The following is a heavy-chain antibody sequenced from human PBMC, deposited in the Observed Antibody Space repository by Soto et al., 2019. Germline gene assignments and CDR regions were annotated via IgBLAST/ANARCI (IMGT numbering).Heavy chain of an antibody. CDR1: GGSFSGYY. CDR2: INHSGST. CDR3: ARGVAAAGIAYYYYYYMDV. V-gene: IGHV4-34*01. Sequence: SETLSLTCAVYGGSFSGYYWSWIRQPPGKGLEWIGEINHSGSTNYNPSLKSRVTISVDTSKNQFSLKLSSVTAADTAVYYCARGVAAAGIAYYYYYYMDVWAKGTTVTVSS. D-gene: IGHD6-13*01. J-gene: IGHJ6*03.